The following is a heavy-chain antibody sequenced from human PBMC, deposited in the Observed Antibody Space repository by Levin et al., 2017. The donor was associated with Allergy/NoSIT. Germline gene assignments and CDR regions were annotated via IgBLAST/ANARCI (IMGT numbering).Heavy chain of an antibody. Sequence: ASVKVSCKTSGYIFSGYYIHWVRQAPGQGLEWMGWINPKSGDTNYAQRFRGRVTMTRDTSINTAYMELRRLRSDDTAVYYCARIMVRGIISKFDYWGQGTLVTVSS. CDR3: ARIMVRGIISKFDY. V-gene: IGHV1-2*02. CDR1: GYIFSGYY. D-gene: IGHD3-10*01. J-gene: IGHJ4*02. CDR2: INPKSGDT.